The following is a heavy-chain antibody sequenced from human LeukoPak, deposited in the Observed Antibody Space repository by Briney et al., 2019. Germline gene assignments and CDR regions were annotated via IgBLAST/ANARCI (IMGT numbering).Heavy chain of an antibody. CDR3: ARMDSNGYNKKYYFDY. CDR2: ISADSGHT. Sequence: ASGKVSCKASGYIFSSYGINWVRQAPGQGLEWMGWISADSGHTNYAQRFQGRVTMTTATSTSTAYMELRSLRSDDTAVYYCARMDSNGYNKKYYFDYWGQGTLVAVSS. J-gene: IGHJ4*02. CDR1: GYIFSSYG. V-gene: IGHV1-18*01. D-gene: IGHD3-22*01.